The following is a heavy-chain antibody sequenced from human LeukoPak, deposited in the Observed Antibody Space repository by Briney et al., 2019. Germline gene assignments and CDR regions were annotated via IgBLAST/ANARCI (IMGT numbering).Heavy chain of an antibody. CDR3: ARDVYYYDSSGHDF. Sequence: PGGSLRLSCAASGFTFSNYWMNWVRQAPGKGLEWVANIKRDGSEKYYVDSVRGRFTISRDNAKNSLYLQLSGLKAEDTGIYYCARDVYYYDSSGHDFWGQGTLVTVSS. V-gene: IGHV3-7*01. D-gene: IGHD3-22*01. CDR2: IKRDGSEK. CDR1: GFTFSNYW. J-gene: IGHJ4*02.